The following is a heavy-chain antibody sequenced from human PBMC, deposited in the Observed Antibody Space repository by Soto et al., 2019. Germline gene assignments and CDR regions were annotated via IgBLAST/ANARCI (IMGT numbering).Heavy chain of an antibody. CDR3: AKDRRAGGNSALYFDF. J-gene: IGHJ5*01. CDR2: ISATGGGT. V-gene: IGHV3-23*01. D-gene: IGHD3-16*01. Sequence: GGSLRLSCAASGFKFSNYAMSWVRQAPGMGLEWVSLISATGGGTYYADSVKGRFTISRDNSHNTLYLQVHSLTAEDTAVYYCAKDRRAGGNSALYFDFWGQGAQVTVSS. CDR1: GFKFSNYA.